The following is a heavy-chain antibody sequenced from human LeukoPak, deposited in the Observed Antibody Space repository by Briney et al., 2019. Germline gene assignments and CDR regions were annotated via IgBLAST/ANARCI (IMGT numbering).Heavy chain of an antibody. CDR3: AKEGDFYDILTDY. CDR2: ISGSGGST. CDR1: GFTFRTYA. D-gene: IGHD3-9*01. Sequence: GGSLRLSCAASGFTFRTYAMSWVRQAPGKGLEWVSGISGSGGSTYYADSVKGRFIISRDNSKNTLYLQMNSLRAEDTAVYYCAKEGDFYDILTDYWGQGTLVTVSS. V-gene: IGHV3-23*01. J-gene: IGHJ4*02.